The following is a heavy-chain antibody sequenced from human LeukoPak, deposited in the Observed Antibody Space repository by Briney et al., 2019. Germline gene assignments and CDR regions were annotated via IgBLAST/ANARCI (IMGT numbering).Heavy chain of an antibody. J-gene: IGHJ5*02. Sequence: SETLSLTCTVSGGSISSSSYYWGWIRQPPGKGLEWIGSIYYSGSTYYNPSLKSRVTISVDTSKNQFSLKLSSVTAADTAVYYCARDRGELRFPTLNWFDPWGQGTLVTVSS. D-gene: IGHD1-7*01. CDR1: GGSISSSSYY. V-gene: IGHV4-39*02. CDR3: ARDRGELRFPTLNWFDP. CDR2: IYYSGST.